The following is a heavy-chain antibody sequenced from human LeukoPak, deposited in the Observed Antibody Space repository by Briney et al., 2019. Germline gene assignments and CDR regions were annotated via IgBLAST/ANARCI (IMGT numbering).Heavy chain of an antibody. V-gene: IGHV3-74*01. J-gene: IGHJ1*01. CDR1: GFTLSSYW. CDR2: IKSDGRT. CDR3: ARAPSEIGGYYPEYFRH. Sequence: GGSLRLSCAASGFTLSSYWMHWVRQAPGKGLGWVSRIKSDGRTNYADSVKGRFTISRDNAKNTVSLQMNSLRAEDTGVYYCARAPSEIGGYYPEYFRHWGQGTLVIVSS. D-gene: IGHD3-22*01.